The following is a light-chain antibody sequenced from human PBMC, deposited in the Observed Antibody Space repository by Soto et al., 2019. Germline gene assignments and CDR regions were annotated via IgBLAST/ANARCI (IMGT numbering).Light chain of an antibody. Sequence: DIQMTQSPSSLSASVGDRVTISCRASQSISTYLNWYRQKPGKAPELLIYAASSLQSGVPSRSSGSGSGTDFTLTISNLQPEDFSSYYCQQSYSSPNTFGQGTKLDI. CDR2: AAS. CDR3: QQSYSSPNT. V-gene: IGKV1-39*01. J-gene: IGKJ2*01. CDR1: QSISTY.